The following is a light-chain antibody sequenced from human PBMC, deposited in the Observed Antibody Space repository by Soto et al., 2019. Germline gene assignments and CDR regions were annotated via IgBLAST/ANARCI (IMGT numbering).Light chain of an antibody. V-gene: IGKV1-5*03. J-gene: IGKJ1*01. CDR2: KAS. CDR1: QSISSW. Sequence: DIQMTQSPTSLSASVVDRVSITFRASQSISSWLAWYQQKPGKAPKLLIYKASSLESGVPSRFSGSGSGTEFTLTISSLQPDDFATYYCQQYNSYSPTFGQGTKVDI. CDR3: QQYNSYSPT.